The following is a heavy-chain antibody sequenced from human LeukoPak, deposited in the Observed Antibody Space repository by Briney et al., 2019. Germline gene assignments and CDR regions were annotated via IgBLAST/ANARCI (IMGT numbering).Heavy chain of an antibody. V-gene: IGHV1-24*01. D-gene: IGHD3-3*01. CDR2: FDPEDGET. Sequence: GASVKVSCKVSGYTLTELSMHWVRQAPGKGLEWMGGFDPEDGETIYAQKFQGRVTMTEDTSTDTAYMELSSLRSEDTAVYYRATGFRDYDFWSGYWYYFDYWGQGTLVTVSS. CDR3: ATGFRDYDFWSGYWYYFDY. J-gene: IGHJ4*02. CDR1: GYTLTELS.